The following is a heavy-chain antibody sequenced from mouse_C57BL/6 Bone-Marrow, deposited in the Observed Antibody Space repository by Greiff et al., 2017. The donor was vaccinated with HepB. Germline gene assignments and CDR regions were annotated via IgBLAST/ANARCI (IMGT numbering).Heavy chain of an antibody. CDR3: AYDPFYAMDY. CDR1: GYTFTSYG. V-gene: IGHV1-81*01. CDR2: IYPRSGNT. Sequence: VQLKESGAELARPGASVKLSCKASGYTFTSYGISWVKQRTGQGLEWIGEIYPRSGNTYYNEKFKGKATLTADKSSSTAYMELRSLTSEDSAVYFCAYDPFYAMDYWGQGTSVTVSS. D-gene: IGHD2-3*01. J-gene: IGHJ4*01.